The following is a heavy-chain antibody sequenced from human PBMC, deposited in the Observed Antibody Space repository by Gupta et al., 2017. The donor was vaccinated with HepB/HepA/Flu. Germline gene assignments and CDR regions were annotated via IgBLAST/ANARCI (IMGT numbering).Heavy chain of an antibody. CDR1: GGSIICGHYN. J-gene: IGHJ5*02. V-gene: IGHV4-39*01. D-gene: IGHD1-1*01. CDR2: VYYTGRA. CDR3: GRLPTGFQNWFDP. Sequence: QMQLQESGPRLVKPSETLSLNCSVSGGSIICGHYNLGWVHQPPGKGLEWIGTVYYTGRAYYNPSLESRVTLLADTSKNQFSLKLASVTAADTAVYYCGRLPTGFQNWFDPWGKGTLVTGPS.